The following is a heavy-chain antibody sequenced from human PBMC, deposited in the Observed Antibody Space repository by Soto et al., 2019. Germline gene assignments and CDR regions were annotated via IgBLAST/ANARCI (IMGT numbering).Heavy chain of an antibody. D-gene: IGHD3-10*01. CDR3: ARHPRVWFGGHYGYYGMDV. CDR2: IFYSGST. J-gene: IGHJ6*02. Sequence: SETLSLTCTVSGGSISSSSSYWGWIRQPPGKGLEWIGSIFYSGSTYYNPSLRSRVTISVDTSKNQFSLKLSSVTAADTAVYYCARHPRVWFGGHYGYYGMDVWGQGTTVTVSS. V-gene: IGHV4-39*01. CDR1: GGSISSSSSY.